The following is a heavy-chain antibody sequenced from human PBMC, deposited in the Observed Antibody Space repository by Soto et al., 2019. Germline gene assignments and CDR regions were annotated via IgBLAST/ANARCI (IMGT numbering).Heavy chain of an antibody. D-gene: IGHD3-22*01. V-gene: IGHV3-21*06. CDR2: IDASSTHI. Sequence: PGGSLRLSCAASGFSFSTYNMNWVRQAPGKGLEWVSSIDASSTHIYYADSVKGRFTISRDNDKGLVYLQMNSLRAEDTAVYYCARDPPLSMIVVVGVDDFWGQGTLVTVSS. J-gene: IGHJ4*02. CDR1: GFSFSTYN. CDR3: ARDPPLSMIVVVGVDDF.